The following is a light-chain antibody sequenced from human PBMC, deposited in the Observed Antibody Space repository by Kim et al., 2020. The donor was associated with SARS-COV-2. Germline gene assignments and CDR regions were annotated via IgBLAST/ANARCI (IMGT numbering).Light chain of an antibody. CDR3: QAWDTSTVV. J-gene: IGLJ3*02. V-gene: IGLV3-1*01. CDR1: KLRDKY. CDR2: QDN. Sequence: ASPGQTATITCSGYKLRDKYACWYQQKPGQSPVLVIYQDNKRPSGIPARFSGSNPGNTATLTISGTQPIDEADYYCQAWDTSTVVFGGGTQLTVL.